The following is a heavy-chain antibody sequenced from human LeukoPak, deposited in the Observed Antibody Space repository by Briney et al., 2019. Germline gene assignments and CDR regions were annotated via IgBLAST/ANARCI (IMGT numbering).Heavy chain of an antibody. Sequence: GGSTRLSCAASGFTFSNYAMHWIRQAPGKGLEWVAVISYDGSNKYYADSVKGRFTISRDNSKNTLYLQMNSLTAEDTAVYYCARDRYDYVWGSYRYGLSPHLDYWGQGTLVTVSS. CDR2: ISYDGSNK. J-gene: IGHJ4*02. CDR1: GFTFSNYA. V-gene: IGHV3-30*04. D-gene: IGHD3-16*02. CDR3: ARDRYDYVWGSYRYGLSPHLDY.